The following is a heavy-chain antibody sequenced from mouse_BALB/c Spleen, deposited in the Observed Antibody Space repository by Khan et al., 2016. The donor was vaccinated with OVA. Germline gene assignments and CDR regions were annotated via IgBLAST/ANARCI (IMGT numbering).Heavy chain of an antibody. CDR1: GYTFPSYT. CDR2: INPSNGYT. Sequence: QVQLKESGAELARPGASVKMSCKASGYTFPSYTIHWIKKRPGQGLEWIGSINPSNGYTNSNQKFKDKATLTTDKSSTTAYLQLSSLTSDDSAVYNCVRDGAYHRNDGWFAYWGQGTLVTVSA. CDR3: VRDGAYHRNDGWFAY. V-gene: IGHV1-4*01. J-gene: IGHJ3*01. D-gene: IGHD2-14*01.